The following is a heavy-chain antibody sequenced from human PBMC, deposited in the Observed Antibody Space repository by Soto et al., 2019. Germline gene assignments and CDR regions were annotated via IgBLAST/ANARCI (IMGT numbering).Heavy chain of an antibody. D-gene: IGHD3-10*01. V-gene: IGHV3-15*01. Sequence: GGSLRLSCAASGFTFSNAWMSWVRQAPGKGLEWVGRIKSKTDGGTTDYAAPVKGRFTISREDSKNTLYLQMNSLKTEDTAVYYCTTDSGHDPGWFDPWGQGTLVTVSS. CDR1: GFTFSNAW. J-gene: IGHJ5*02. CDR2: IKSKTDGGTT. CDR3: TTDSGHDPGWFDP.